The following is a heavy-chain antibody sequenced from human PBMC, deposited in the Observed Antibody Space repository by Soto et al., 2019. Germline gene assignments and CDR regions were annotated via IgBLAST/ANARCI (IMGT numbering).Heavy chain of an antibody. CDR2: IYWDDDK. J-gene: IGHJ4*02. D-gene: IGHD3-3*01. CDR3: AHRVLRSVFGLVTTTAIYFDF. CDR1: GFSLTTSGVG. V-gene: IGHV2-5*02. Sequence: QITLNESGPTQVKPRQTLTLTCTFSGFSLTTSGVGVRWIRPSPGKAPERLALIYWDDDKRYSPSLKSRLTITKDTSKNQVVLTMADLDPADTATYYCAHRVLRSVFGLVTTTAIYFDFWGQGTPVAVSS.